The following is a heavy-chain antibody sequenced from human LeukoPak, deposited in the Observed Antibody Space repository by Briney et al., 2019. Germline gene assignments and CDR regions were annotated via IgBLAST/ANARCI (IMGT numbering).Heavy chain of an antibody. J-gene: IGHJ6*04. Sequence: GGSLRLSCAASVFTFSSYSMNWVRQAPGKGLEWVSSISSSSSHIYYAHSVKGRFTISRDNAKNSLYLQMNSLRAEDTAVYYCAREDALFCSSTSCYPEQSYYYYYGMDVWGKGTTVTVSS. CDR1: VFTFSSYS. CDR2: ISSSSSHI. D-gene: IGHD2-2*01. V-gene: IGHV3-21*01. CDR3: AREDALFCSSTSCYPEQSYYYYYGMDV.